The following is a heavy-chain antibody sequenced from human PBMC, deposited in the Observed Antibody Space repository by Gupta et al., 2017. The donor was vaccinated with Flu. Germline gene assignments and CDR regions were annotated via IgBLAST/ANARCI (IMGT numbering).Heavy chain of an antibody. J-gene: IGHJ4*02. V-gene: IGHV4-4*02. D-gene: IGHD6-19*01. CDR1: GASMSSGKW. CDR2: IFHSGTT. CDR3: ERFDSTGLGFDY. Sequence: QVQLQESGPGLVRPSGTLSLTCAVSGASMSSGKWWSWVRQSPAKGLEWIGEIFHSGTTNYNPSLKSRVTISIDRSKNQFSLKLSSVTAADTAVDDCERFDSTGLGFDYWGQGTLVTVSS.